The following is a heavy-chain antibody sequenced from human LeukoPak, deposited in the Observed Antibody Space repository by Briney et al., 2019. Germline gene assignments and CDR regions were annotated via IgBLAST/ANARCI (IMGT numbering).Heavy chain of an antibody. CDR3: ARSIRARRSIFTMIVVPPDY. J-gene: IGHJ4*02. V-gene: IGHV1-2*06. CDR1: GYTFTGYY. Sequence: GASVKVSCKASGYTFTGYYVHWVRQAPGQGLEWMGRINPNSGDTNYAQKFQGRVTMTRDTSISTAYMELSRLRSDDTAVYYCARSIRARRSIFTMIVVPPDYWGQGTLVTVSS. CDR2: INPNSGDT. D-gene: IGHD3-22*01.